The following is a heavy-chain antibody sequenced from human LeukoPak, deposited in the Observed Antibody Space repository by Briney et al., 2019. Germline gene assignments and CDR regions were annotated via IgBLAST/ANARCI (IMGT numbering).Heavy chain of an antibody. CDR1: GYTFTDYY. Sequence: ASVKVSCKASGYTFTDYYMHWVRQAPGQGLEWVGWINPNSGGTNYAQKFQHRVAMTRDTSIRTAYMELSRLTSDDTAVYYCARDPSGYISGQFDYWGQGTLVTVSS. J-gene: IGHJ4*02. CDR2: INPNSGGT. V-gene: IGHV1-2*02. CDR3: ARDPSGYISGQFDY. D-gene: IGHD6-19*01.